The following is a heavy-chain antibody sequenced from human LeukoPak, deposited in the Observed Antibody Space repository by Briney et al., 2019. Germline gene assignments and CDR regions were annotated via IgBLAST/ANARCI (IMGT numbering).Heavy chain of an antibody. CDR1: GYTXTSYG. V-gene: IGHV1-18*01. D-gene: IGHD5-18*01. Sequence: ASVKVSCKASGYTXTSYGISGVRQAPGQGLEWMGWINPYNGETNYAQKLQGRVTMTTDTSTSTAYMELRSLRSDDTAVYYCARVMHWDKVMARGRGMDVWGQGTTVTVSS. CDR3: ARVMHWDKVMARGRGMDV. J-gene: IGHJ6*02. CDR2: INPYNGET.